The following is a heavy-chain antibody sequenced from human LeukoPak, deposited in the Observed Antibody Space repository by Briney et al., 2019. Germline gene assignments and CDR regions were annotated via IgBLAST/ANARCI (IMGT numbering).Heavy chain of an antibody. CDR1: GFTFSSYW. CDR2: INSDGSST. D-gene: IGHD3-10*01. V-gene: IGHV3-74*01. Sequence: PGGSLRLSCAAAGFTFSSYWMHWVRQVPGKGLVWVSRINSDGSSTSYADSVKGRFTISRDNAKNTLYVQMNSLRPEDTAVYYCSTGSGHAFDIWGRGTMITVSS. CDR3: STGSGHAFDI. J-gene: IGHJ3*02.